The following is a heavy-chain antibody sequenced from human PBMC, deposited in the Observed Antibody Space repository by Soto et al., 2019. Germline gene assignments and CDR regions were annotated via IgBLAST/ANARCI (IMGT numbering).Heavy chain of an antibody. CDR1: GFTFSSYA. CDR3: ARDDQYYYDSSGYYLDY. CDR2: ISYDGSNK. J-gene: IGHJ4*02. V-gene: IGHV3-30-3*01. D-gene: IGHD3-22*01. Sequence: QVQLVESGGGVVQPGRSLRLSCAASGFTFSSYAMHWVRQAPGKGLEWVAVISYDGSNKYYADSVKGRFTISRDNSKNTLYLQMNSLRAEDTAVYYCARDDQYYYDSSGYYLDYWGQGTLVTVSS.